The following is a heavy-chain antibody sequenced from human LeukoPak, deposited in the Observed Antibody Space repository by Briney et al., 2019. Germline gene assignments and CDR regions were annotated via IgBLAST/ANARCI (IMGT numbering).Heavy chain of an antibody. Sequence: SETLSLTCTVSGGSISSGSYYWSWIRQPAGKGLEWIGRIYTSGSTNYNPSLKSRVTISVDTSKNQFSLKLSSVTAADTAVYYCARYGREMATTYYFDYWGQGTLVTVSS. CDR3: ARYGREMATTYYFDY. CDR1: GGSISSGSYY. CDR2: IYTSGST. D-gene: IGHD5-24*01. V-gene: IGHV4-61*02. J-gene: IGHJ4*02.